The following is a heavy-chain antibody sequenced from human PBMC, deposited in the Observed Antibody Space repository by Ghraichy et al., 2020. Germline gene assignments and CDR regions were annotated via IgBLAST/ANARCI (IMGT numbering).Heavy chain of an antibody. J-gene: IGHJ4*02. CDR1: GFTFSSYW. CDR2: INQDESEK. D-gene: IGHD4-17*01. CDR3: ARENGYYGDYLDY. Sequence: ETLYLTCAASGFTFSSYWVTWVRQAPGKGLEWVANINQDESEKYYVDSVKGRFTISRDYTENSVYLQMNSLRAEDTAVYYCARENGYYGDYLDYWGQGTLVTVSS. V-gene: IGHV3-7*03.